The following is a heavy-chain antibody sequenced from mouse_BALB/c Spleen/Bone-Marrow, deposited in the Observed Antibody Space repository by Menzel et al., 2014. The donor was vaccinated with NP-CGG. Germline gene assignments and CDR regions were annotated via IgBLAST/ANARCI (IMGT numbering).Heavy chain of an antibody. CDR2: IDPANGNT. Sequence: EVMLVESGAELVKPGASVKLSCTASGFNIKDTYMHWVKQRPEQGLEWIGRIDPANGNTKYDPKFQGKATITADTSSNTAYLQLSSLTSEDTAVYYCAMLDLFACWGQRTLVTVSA. V-gene: IGHV14-3*02. CDR3: AMLDLFAC. J-gene: IGHJ3*01. CDR1: GFNIKDTY.